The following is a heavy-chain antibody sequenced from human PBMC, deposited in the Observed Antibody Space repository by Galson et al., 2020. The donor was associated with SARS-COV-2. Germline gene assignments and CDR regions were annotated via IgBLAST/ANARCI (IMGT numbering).Heavy chain of an antibody. D-gene: IGHD5-18*01. CDR2: ISYDEKYK. Sequence: GGSLRLSCGASGFTFSDYGMHWVRRPPGKGLEWVAGISYDEKYKYYPDSVKGRFTISRDSSKNTLYLQMNSLRPEDTAIYYCARGMDSLMVTGPFDLWGQGTMVTVSS. J-gene: IGHJ3*01. V-gene: IGHV3-30*03. CDR1: GFTFSDYG. CDR3: ARGMDSLMVTGPFDL.